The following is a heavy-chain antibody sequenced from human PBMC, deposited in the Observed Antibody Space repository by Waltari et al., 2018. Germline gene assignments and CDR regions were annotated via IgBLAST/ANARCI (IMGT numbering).Heavy chain of an antibody. D-gene: IGHD2-2*01. CDR2: IRDSGSTT. J-gene: IGHJ1*01. CDR3: ATYGQSPRNDQ. V-gene: IGHV3-23*01. Sequence: EVQLLESGGGLEQPGGSLRLSCAASGFAFDNFYMTWVRQAPGRGLKWVSAIRDSGSTTYYADSVKGRFTISRDNYKKMLYLQMSSLRVDDTAVYYCATYGQSPRNDQWGQGTQLTVSS. CDR1: GFAFDNFY.